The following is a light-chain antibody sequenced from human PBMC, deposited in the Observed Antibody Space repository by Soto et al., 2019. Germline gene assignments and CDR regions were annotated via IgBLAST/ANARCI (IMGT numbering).Light chain of an antibody. Sequence: SVLTQPASVSGSPGQAITVSCSGTSSGIGAHNFVSWYQQHPGKAPKLIIYEVINRPSGVSDRFSGSKSGNTASLTISGLQSEDEADYYCNSYTTSNTFVFGSGTKVTVL. CDR1: SSGIGAHNF. CDR2: EVI. J-gene: IGLJ1*01. CDR3: NSYTTSNTFV. V-gene: IGLV2-14*03.